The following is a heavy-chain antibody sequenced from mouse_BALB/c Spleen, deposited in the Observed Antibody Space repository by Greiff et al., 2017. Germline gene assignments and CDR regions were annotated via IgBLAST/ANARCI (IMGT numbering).Heavy chain of an antibody. J-gene: IGHJ3*01. Sequence: EVKLMESGGGLVKPGGSLKLSCAASGFTFSSYTMSWVRQTPEKRLEWVATISSGGSYTYYPDSVKGRFTISRDNAKNTLYLQMSSLKSEDTAMYYCTRDQGDGYPAWFAYWGQGTLVTVSA. CDR2: ISSGGSYT. CDR1: GFTFSSYT. CDR3: TRDQGDGYPAWFAY. V-gene: IGHV5-6-4*01. D-gene: IGHD2-3*01.